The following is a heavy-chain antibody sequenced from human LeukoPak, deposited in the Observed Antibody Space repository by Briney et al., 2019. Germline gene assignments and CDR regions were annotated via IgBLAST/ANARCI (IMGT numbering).Heavy chain of an antibody. Sequence: ASVKVSCEAFGYTSTSNYMHWVRQAPGQGPEWMGVISPSGGSTTYAQKFQGRVTLTRDMSTSTDYLELSSLRSEDTAVYYCAKYPKGGVVITDWFDPWGQGNLVTVSS. CDR3: AKYPKGGVVITDWFDP. CDR1: GYTSTSNY. V-gene: IGHV1-46*01. D-gene: IGHD3-22*01. J-gene: IGHJ5*02. CDR2: ISPSGGST.